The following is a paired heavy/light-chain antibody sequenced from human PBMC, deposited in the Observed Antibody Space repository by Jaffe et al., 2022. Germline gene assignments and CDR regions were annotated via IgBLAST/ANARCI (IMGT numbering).Light chain of an antibody. V-gene: IGLV3-25*03. CDR3: QSADSSGTWV. CDR1: ALPKQY. Sequence: SYELTQPPSVSVSPGQTARITCSGDALPKQYAYWYQQKPGQAPVLVIYKDNERPSGIPGRFSGSSSGTTVTLTISGVQAEDEADYYCQSADSSGTWVFGGGTKLTVL. CDR2: KDN. J-gene: IGLJ3*02.
Heavy chain of an antibody. D-gene: IGHD3-22*01. V-gene: IGHV3-48*03. Sequence: EVQLVESGGGLVQPGGSLRLSCVASGFTLSSYEMKWVRQAPGKGLEWVSYISNSGTTKYYADSVKGRFTISRDNAKNSLYLQMNSLRAEDTAVYYCTSQFYDNSGYLFDYWGQGTLVTVSS. J-gene: IGHJ4*02. CDR3: TSQFYDNSGYLFDY. CDR2: ISNSGTTK. CDR1: GFTLSSYE.